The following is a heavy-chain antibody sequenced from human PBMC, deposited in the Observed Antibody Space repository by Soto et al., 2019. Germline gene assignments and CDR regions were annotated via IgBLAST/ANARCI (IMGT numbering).Heavy chain of an antibody. J-gene: IGHJ4*02. V-gene: IGHV4-59*01. CDR3: ARSRYSGYDSVDY. CDR2: IYYSGST. Sequence: SETLSLTCTVSGGSISSYYWSWIRQPPGKGLEWIGYIYYSGSTNYNPSLKSRVTISVDTSKNQFSLKLSSVTAADTAVYYCARSRYSGYDSVDYWGQGTLVTV. D-gene: IGHD5-12*01. CDR1: GGSISSYY.